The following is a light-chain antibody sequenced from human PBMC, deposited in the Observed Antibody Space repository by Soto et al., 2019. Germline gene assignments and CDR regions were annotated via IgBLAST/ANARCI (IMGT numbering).Light chain of an antibody. CDR1: QSIGTY. CDR3: QQGLDQSVT. J-gene: IGKJ5*01. V-gene: IGKV1-39*01. Sequence: DIQMTQSPSSLSASVGDRVSITCRASQSIGTYLNWFQQRPREAPNLLIYSASSLHAGVPSRFSGSRSGTYFTLTISSLHPEDFATYYCQQGLDQSVTFGQGTRLEIK. CDR2: SAS.